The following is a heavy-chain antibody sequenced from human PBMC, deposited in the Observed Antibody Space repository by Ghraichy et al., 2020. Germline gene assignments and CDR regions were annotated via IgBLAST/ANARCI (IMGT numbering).Heavy chain of an antibody. V-gene: IGHV4-39*01. CDR1: GGSISSSSYY. CDR3: ARHVFSSVRGVINFYYYMDV. D-gene: IGHD3-10*01. J-gene: IGHJ6*03. Sequence: ESLNISCTVSGGSISSSSYYWGWIRQPPGKGLEWIGSIYYSGSTYYNPSLKSRVTISVDTSKNQFSLKLSSVTAADTAVYYCARHVFSSVRGVINFYYYMDVWGKGTTVTVSS. CDR2: IYYSGST.